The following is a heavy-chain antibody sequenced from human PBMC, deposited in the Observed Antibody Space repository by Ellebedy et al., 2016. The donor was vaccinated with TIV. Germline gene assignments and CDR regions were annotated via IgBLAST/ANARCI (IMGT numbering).Heavy chain of an antibody. J-gene: IGHJ2*01. Sequence: GESLKISCAASGFTFNSYAMSWVRQAPGKGLEWVSTISASGISTYYADSVKGRFIVSRDNSKNTLYLQMNSLRTEDTAVYYCARASFYDVDLSGWYFDLWGRGTLITVSS. D-gene: IGHD3-10*02. CDR1: GFTFNSYA. V-gene: IGHV3-23*01. CDR2: ISASGIST. CDR3: ARASFYDVDLSGWYFDL.